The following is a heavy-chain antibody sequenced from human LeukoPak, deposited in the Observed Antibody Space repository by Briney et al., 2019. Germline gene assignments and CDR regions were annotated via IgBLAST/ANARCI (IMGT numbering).Heavy chain of an antibody. D-gene: IGHD1-26*01. CDR1: GFTFSNFG. CDR3: AREVGAYDY. V-gene: IGHV3-23*01. CDR2: ISGSGEST. J-gene: IGHJ4*02. Sequence: GGTLRLSCAASGFTFSNFGMTWVRQAPGKGLEWVSLISGSGESTYHADSVKGRFTISRDNSENTLYLQMNSLRAEDTAVYYCAREVGAYDYWGQGTLVTVSS.